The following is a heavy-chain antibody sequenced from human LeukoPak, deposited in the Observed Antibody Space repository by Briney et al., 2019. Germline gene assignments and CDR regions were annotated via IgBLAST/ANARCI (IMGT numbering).Heavy chain of an antibody. CDR2: IYYSGST. Sequence: PSETLSLTCTVSGGSISSGGYYWRWIRQHPGKGLEWIGYIYYSGSTYYHPSLKSRVTISVDTSKNQFSLKLSSVTAADTAVYYCARADYYGSGWDWFDPWGQGTLVTVSS. J-gene: IGHJ5*02. CDR1: GGSISSGGYY. CDR3: ARADYYGSGWDWFDP. D-gene: IGHD3-10*01. V-gene: IGHV4-31*03.